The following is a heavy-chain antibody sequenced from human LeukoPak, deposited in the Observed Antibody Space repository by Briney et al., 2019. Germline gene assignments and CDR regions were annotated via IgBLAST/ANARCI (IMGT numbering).Heavy chain of an antibody. CDR1: GDAISSSNW. J-gene: IGHJ5*02. CDR3: AREYSSGWDNWFDP. CDR2: IYHSGST. D-gene: IGHD6-19*01. V-gene: IGHV4-4*02. Sequence: SETLSLTCVVSGDAISSSNWWSWVRQPPGKGLEWIGEIYHSGSTNYNPSLKSRVTISVAKSKNQFSLKLSSVTAADTAVYYCAREYSSGWDNWFDPWGQGTLVTVSS.